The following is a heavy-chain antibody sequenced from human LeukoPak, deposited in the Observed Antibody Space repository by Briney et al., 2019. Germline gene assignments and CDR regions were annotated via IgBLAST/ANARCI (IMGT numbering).Heavy chain of an antibody. CDR1: GFTFSRYA. V-gene: IGHV3-30*01. D-gene: IGHD3-3*01. Sequence: GGSLRLSCAASGFTFSRYAIHWVRQAPGKGLEWVAVISSDGNSKYYADSVKGRFTISRDNSKNTLYLQMNSLSAEDTAVYYCARVSVFGVVIPPDFWGQGTLVTVSS. CDR2: ISSDGNSK. CDR3: ARVSVFGVVIPPDF. J-gene: IGHJ4*02.